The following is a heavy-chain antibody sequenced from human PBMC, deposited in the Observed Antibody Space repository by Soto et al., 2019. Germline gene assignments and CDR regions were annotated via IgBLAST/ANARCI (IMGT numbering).Heavy chain of an antibody. Sequence: QTLSLTCAISGDSVSSDSAAWNWIRQSPSRGLEWLGRTYYRCKWYNDYAVSVKSRITINADTSKNQSSLQLNSVTPEDTAVYDCAREAGGAVASKVIRANAAFDIWGQVTMVT. D-gene: IGHD6-19*01. V-gene: IGHV6-1*01. CDR1: GDSVSSDSAA. CDR3: AREAGGAVASKVIRANAAFDI. J-gene: IGHJ3*02. CDR2: TYYRCKWYN.